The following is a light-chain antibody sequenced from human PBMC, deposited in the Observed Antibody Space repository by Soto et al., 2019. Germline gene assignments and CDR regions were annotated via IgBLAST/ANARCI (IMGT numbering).Light chain of an antibody. CDR3: SSYTSTTTRV. Sequence: QSVLTQPASVSGSPGQSITISCTGTSSDVGGYNYVSWYQQHPGKGPKLMIYEVSNRPSGVSNCFSGSKSGNTATLTISGLQAEDEADYYCSSYTSTTTRVFGTGTKVTVL. CDR1: SSDVGGYNY. V-gene: IGLV2-14*03. J-gene: IGLJ1*01. CDR2: EVS.